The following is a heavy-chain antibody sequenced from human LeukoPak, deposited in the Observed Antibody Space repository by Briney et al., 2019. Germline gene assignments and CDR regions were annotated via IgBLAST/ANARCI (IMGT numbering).Heavy chain of an antibody. CDR2: ISGSGGST. D-gene: IGHD3-3*01. V-gene: IGHV3-23*01. J-gene: IGHJ5*02. CDR3: ARDSRRITIFGVVGWFDP. CDR1: GFTFSSYA. Sequence: GGSLILSCAASGFTFSSYAMSWVRQAPGKVLEWVSAISGSGGSTYYADSVKGRFTISRDNAKNSLYLQLNSLRAEDTAVYYCARDSRRITIFGVVGWFDPWGQGTLVTVSS.